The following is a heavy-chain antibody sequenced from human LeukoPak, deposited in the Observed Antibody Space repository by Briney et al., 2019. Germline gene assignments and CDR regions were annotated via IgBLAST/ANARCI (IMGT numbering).Heavy chain of an antibody. Sequence: SVKVSCKASGGTFSSYATSWVRQAPGQGLEWMGGIIPIFGTANYAQKFQGRVTITADESTSTAYMELSSLRSEDTAVYYCASPVAVAGRNAFDIWGQGTMVTVSS. V-gene: IGHV1-69*13. CDR3: ASPVAVAGRNAFDI. J-gene: IGHJ3*02. CDR1: GGTFSSYA. CDR2: IIPIFGTA. D-gene: IGHD6-19*01.